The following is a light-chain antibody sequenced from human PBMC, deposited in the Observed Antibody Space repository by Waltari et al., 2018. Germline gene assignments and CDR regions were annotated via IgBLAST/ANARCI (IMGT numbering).Light chain of an antibody. V-gene: IGLV3-10*01. Sequence: SYELTQPPSVSVSPGQTARITCSGDALPKKYAYWYQQKSGQAPVLVIYEDIKRPTGIPERCSGSRAGTPATVTVSGAHVEDEGDYYCYSTDFSGQDRVFGGGTKLTVL. CDR1: ALPKKY. CDR2: EDI. CDR3: YSTDFSGQDRV. J-gene: IGLJ3*02.